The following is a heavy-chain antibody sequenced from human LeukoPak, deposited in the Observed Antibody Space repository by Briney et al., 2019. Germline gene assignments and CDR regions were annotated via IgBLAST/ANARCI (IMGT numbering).Heavy chain of an antibody. J-gene: IGHJ6*02. CDR1: GGSFSGYY. V-gene: IGHV4-34*01. Sequence: SETLSLTCAVYGGSFSGYYWSWIRQPPGKGLEWIGEINHSGSTNYNPSLKSRVTISVDTSKNQFSLRLSSVTAADTAVYYCARDYSNYAYYYYGMDVWGQGTTVTVSS. CDR2: INHSGST. CDR3: ARDYSNYAYYYYGMDV. D-gene: IGHD4-11*01.